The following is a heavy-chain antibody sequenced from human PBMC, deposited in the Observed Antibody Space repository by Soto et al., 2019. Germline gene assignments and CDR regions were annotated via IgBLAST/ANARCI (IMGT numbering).Heavy chain of an antibody. CDR3: AHRPPERGLATFDP. CDR2: IYWDDDK. CDR1: GFSLSTSGVA. Sequence: QITLKESGPTLVKPTQTLTLTCTFSGFSLSTSGVAVGWIRQPPGKALEWLALIYWDDDKRYSPSLKSRLTSRKDTSKNQVVLTMTNRDPVDTATYYCAHRPPERGLATFDPWGQGTLVTVSS. V-gene: IGHV2-5*02. D-gene: IGHD1-1*01. J-gene: IGHJ5*02.